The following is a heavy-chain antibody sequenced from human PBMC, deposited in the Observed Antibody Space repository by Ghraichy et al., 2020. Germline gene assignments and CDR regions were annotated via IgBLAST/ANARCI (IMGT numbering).Heavy chain of an antibody. V-gene: IGHV3-23*01. D-gene: IGHD4-17*01. Sequence: GGSLSLSCAASGFTFSSYAMSWVRQAPGKGLEWVSGISGSGGNTYYADSVKGRFTISRDSTKNTLYLQMNSLRAEDTAVYYCAKETTVTQPSYYYAMDVWGQGTTVTVSS. CDR1: GFTFSSYA. J-gene: IGHJ6*02. CDR2: ISGSGGNT. CDR3: AKETTVTQPSYYYAMDV.